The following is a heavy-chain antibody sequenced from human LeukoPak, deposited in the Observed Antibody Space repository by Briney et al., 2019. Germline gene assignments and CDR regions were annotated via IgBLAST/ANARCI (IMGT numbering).Heavy chain of an antibody. CDR1: GGSISSYY. CDR3: ARFGSSGYYWGYFDY. D-gene: IGHD3-22*01. J-gene: IGHJ4*02. CDR2: IYYSGST. Sequence: SPSETLSLTCTVSGGSISSYYWSWIRQPPGKGLEWIGYIYYSGSTNYNPSLKSRVTISVDTSKNQFSLKLSSVTAADTAVYYCARFGSSGYYWGYFDYWGQGTLVTVSS. V-gene: IGHV4-59*12.